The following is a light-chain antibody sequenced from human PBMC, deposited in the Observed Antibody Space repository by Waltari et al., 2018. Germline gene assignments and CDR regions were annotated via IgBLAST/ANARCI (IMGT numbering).Light chain of an antibody. CDR1: QGISSY. V-gene: IGKV1-9*01. J-gene: IGKJ5*01. CDR2: AAS. Sequence: DIQLTQSPSFLSASVGDRVTITCRASQGISSYLAWYQQKQGKAPKLLIYAASPLQSGVPSRFSGSGSGTEFTLTISSLQPEDCATYSCQQLNSYPITFGQGTRLEIK. CDR3: QQLNSYPIT.